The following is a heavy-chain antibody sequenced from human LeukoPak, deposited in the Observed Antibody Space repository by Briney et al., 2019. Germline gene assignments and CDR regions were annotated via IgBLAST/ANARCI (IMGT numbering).Heavy chain of an antibody. J-gene: IGHJ4*02. V-gene: IGHV3-33*01. CDR1: GFTFNSYG. Sequence: GGSLRLSCAASGFTFNSYGMHWVRQAPGKGLEWVAVIWYDGSNKYYADSVKGRFTISRDNAKNTLYLQMNSLRAEDTAVYYCARGYSYGFFDYWGQGTLATVSS. CDR2: IWYDGSNK. CDR3: ARGYSYGFFDY. D-gene: IGHD5-18*01.